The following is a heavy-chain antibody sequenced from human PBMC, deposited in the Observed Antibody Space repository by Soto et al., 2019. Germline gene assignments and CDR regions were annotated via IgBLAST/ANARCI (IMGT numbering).Heavy chain of an antibody. CDR1: GGSISSSSYY. V-gene: IGHV4-39*01. Sequence: SETLSLTCTVSGGSISSSSYYWGWIRQPPGKGLEWIGSIYYSGSTYYNPSLKSRVTISVDTSKNQFSLKLSSVTAADTSVYYCARRAREFGVVTYDYFDYWGQGTLVTVSS. D-gene: IGHD3-3*01. CDR3: ARRAREFGVVTYDYFDY. J-gene: IGHJ4*02. CDR2: IYYSGST.